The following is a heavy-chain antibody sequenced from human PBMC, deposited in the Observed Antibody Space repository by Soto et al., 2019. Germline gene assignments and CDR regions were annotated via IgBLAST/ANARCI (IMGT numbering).Heavy chain of an antibody. CDR1: GGSISSGDYY. Sequence: SETLSLTCTVSGGSISSGDYYWTWIRQSPGKGLEWIGYIYSSGTTYYNPSLKSRVAMSVDTSKNQFSLNVSSVTAADTALYYCARGHRFGESKNDYWGQGTQVTVSS. CDR3: ARGHRFGESKNDY. D-gene: IGHD3-10*01. V-gene: IGHV4-30-4*01. CDR2: IYSSGTT. J-gene: IGHJ4*02.